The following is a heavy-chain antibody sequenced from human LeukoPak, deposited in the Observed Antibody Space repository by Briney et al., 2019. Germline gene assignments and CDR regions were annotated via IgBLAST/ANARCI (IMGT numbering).Heavy chain of an antibody. CDR2: FDPEDGET. V-gene: IGHV1-24*01. CDR3: ATGKSSSWYFNWFDP. CDR1: GYTLTELS. Sequence: WASVKVSCKVSGYTLTELSMHWVRQAPGKGLEWMGGFDPEDGETIYAQKFQGRVTMTEDTSTDTAYMELSSLRSEDTAVYYCATGKSSSWYFNWFDPWGQGTLVTVS. D-gene: IGHD6-13*01. J-gene: IGHJ5*02.